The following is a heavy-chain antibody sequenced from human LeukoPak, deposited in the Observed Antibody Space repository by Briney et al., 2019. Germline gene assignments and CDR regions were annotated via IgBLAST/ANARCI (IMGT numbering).Heavy chain of an antibody. CDR3: ARVGEVGNWYFDL. J-gene: IGHJ2*01. V-gene: IGHV3-74*01. D-gene: IGHD7-27*01. CDR2: INSDGSST. Sequence: GGSLRLSCAASGFTVSSYWMHWVRQAPGKGLVWVSRINSDGSSTSYADSVKGRFTISRDNAKNTLHLQMNSLRADDTAVYHCARVGEVGNWYFDLWGRGTLVSVSS. CDR1: GFTVSSYW.